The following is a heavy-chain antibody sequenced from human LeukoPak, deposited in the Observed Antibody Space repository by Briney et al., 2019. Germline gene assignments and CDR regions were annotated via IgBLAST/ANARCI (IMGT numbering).Heavy chain of an antibody. CDR3: ARHRGGRFSGSYCDY. Sequence: SETLSLTCAVYGGSFSGYYWSWIRQPPGKGLEWIGEINHSGSTNYNPSLRSRVTISVDTSKSQFSLNLSSVTAADTAVYYCARHRGGRFSGSYCDYWGQGTLVTVSS. D-gene: IGHD1-26*01. CDR2: INHSGST. CDR1: GGSFSGYY. V-gene: IGHV4-34*01. J-gene: IGHJ4*02.